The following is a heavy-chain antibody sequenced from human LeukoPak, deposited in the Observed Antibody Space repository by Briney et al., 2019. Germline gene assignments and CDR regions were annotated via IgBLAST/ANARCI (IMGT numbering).Heavy chain of an antibody. Sequence: SVKVSCKASGGTFSSYAISWVRQAPGQGLEWMGGIIPIFGTANYAQKFQGRVTITTDESTSTAYMELSSLRSEDTAVYYCARDSGPMTTVTSFWFDPWGQGTLVTVSS. CDR1: GGTFSSYA. CDR3: ARDSGPMTTVTSFWFDP. J-gene: IGHJ5*02. V-gene: IGHV1-69*05. CDR2: IIPIFGTA. D-gene: IGHD4-11*01.